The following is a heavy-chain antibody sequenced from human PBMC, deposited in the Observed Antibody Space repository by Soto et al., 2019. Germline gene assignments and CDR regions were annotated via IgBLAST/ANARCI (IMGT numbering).Heavy chain of an antibody. Sequence: GGSLRLSCAASGFTFSFYAMTWVRQAPGKGLEWVSIISGSGGSIHYADSVKGRFTISRENSRNTLYLQMDSLRVDDTAVYYCAKGERMVRGLDAFDIWGQGTMVTVSS. D-gene: IGHD3-10*01. CDR1: GFTFSFYA. V-gene: IGHV3-23*01. CDR3: AKGERMVRGLDAFDI. J-gene: IGHJ3*02. CDR2: ISGSGGSI.